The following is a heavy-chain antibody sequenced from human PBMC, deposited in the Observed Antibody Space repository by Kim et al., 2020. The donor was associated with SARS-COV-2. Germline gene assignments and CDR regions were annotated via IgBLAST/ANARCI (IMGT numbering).Heavy chain of an antibody. Sequence: SIYSAPSVKGRFSISRDNSKHSLYLQMGSLRSEDMAVYYCARGDAFDIWGQGTMVTLSS. J-gene: IGHJ3*02. CDR3: ARGDAFDI. CDR2: SI. V-gene: IGHV3-64*01.